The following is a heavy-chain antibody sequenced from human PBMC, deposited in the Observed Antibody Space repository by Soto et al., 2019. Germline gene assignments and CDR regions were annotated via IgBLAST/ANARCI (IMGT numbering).Heavy chain of an antibody. CDR1: GGSISTGGYY. CDR3: ESTRDYFDY. CDR2: IYYSGSS. Sequence: PSETLSLTCTVSGGSISTGGYYWSWIRQHPGKGLEWIGYIYYSGSSSYNLSLKGRLTISVDTSKNQFSLKLSSVTAADTAVYYCESTRDYFDYWGQGILVTVSS. V-gene: IGHV4-31*03. J-gene: IGHJ4*02. D-gene: IGHD1-1*01.